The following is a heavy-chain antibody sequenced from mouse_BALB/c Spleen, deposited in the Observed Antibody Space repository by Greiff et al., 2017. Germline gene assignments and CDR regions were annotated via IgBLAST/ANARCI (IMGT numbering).Heavy chain of an antibody. CDR2: INSDGGST. V-gene: IGHV5-2*01. CDR1: EYEFPSHD. Sequence: EVMLVESGGGLVQPGESLKLSCESNEYEFPSHDMSWVRKTPEKRLELVAAINSDGGSTYYPDTMERRFIISRDNTKKTLYLQMSSLRSEDTALYYCARHPLYYGSSYGYFDVWGAGTTVTVSS. J-gene: IGHJ1*01. CDR3: ARHPLYYGSSYGYFDV. D-gene: IGHD1-1*01.